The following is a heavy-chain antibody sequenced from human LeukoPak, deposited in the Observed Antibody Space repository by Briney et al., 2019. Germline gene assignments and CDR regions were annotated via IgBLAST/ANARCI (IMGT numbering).Heavy chain of an antibody. D-gene: IGHD2/OR15-2a*01. Sequence: SETLSLTCAVSGGSISRSNWWSWVRQSPGKGLEWIGEVYDNGSTNYNPSLKSRVTISVDKSKNQFSLKLTSATAADTAVYYCASPRADRSTWYAVDYWGQGTLVTVSS. V-gene: IGHV4-4*02. CDR2: VYDNGST. CDR3: ASPRADRSTWYAVDY. J-gene: IGHJ4*02. CDR1: GGSISRSNW.